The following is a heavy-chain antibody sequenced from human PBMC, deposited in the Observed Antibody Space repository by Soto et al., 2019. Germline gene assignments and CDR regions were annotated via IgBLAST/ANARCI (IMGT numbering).Heavy chain of an antibody. J-gene: IGHJ6*02. CDR1: GFTFSSYA. CDR3: AKSPGYSGYDWGPGPYYYYGMDV. V-gene: IGHV3-23*01. Sequence: EVQLLESGGGLVQPGGSLRLSCAASGFTFSSYAMSWVRQAPGKGLEWVSAISGSGGSTYYADSVKGRFTISRDNSKNTLYLQMNSLRAEDTAVYYCAKSPGYSGYDWGPGPYYYYGMDVWGQGTTVTVSS. CDR2: ISGSGGST. D-gene: IGHD5-12*01.